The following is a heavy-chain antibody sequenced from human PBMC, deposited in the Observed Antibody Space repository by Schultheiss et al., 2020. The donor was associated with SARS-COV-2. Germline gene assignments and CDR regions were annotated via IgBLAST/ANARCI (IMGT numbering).Heavy chain of an antibody. Sequence: SQTLSLTCTVSGNSISSGYYWGWIRQPPGKGLEWIGEIYHSGSTNYNPSLKSRVTISVDKSKNQFSLKLSSVTAADTAVYYCARDGYSYGYDRWYYFDYWGQGTLVTVSS. CDR1: GNSISSGYY. D-gene: IGHD5-18*01. J-gene: IGHJ4*02. V-gene: IGHV4-38-2*02. CDR3: ARDGYSYGYDRWYYFDY. CDR2: IYHSGST.